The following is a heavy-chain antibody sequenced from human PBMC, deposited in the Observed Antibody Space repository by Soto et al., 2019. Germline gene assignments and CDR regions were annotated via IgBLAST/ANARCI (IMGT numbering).Heavy chain of an antibody. CDR3: ARDLATVTTNYYYYGMDV. CDR1: GGTFSSYA. D-gene: IGHD4-17*01. V-gene: IGHV1-69*13. CDR2: IIPIFGTA. J-gene: IGHJ6*02. Sequence: SVKVSCKASGGTFSSYAISWVRQAPGQGLGWMGGIIPIFGTANYAQKFQGRVTITADESTSTAYMELSSLRSEDTAVYYCARDLATVTTNYYYYGMDVWGQGTTVTVSS.